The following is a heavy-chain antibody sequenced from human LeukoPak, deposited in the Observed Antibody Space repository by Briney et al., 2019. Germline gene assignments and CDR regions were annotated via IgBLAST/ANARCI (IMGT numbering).Heavy chain of an antibody. V-gene: IGHV1-8*01. CDR2: MNPNSGNT. CDR1: GYTFTSYD. Sequence: ASVKVSCKASGYTFTSYDINWVRQATGQGLEWMGWMNPNSGNTGYAQKFQGRVTMTRNASISTAYMELSSLRSEDTAVYYCARGIAVSRWATGYWGQGTLVTVSS. D-gene: IGHD6-19*01. CDR3: ARGIAVSRWATGY. J-gene: IGHJ4*02.